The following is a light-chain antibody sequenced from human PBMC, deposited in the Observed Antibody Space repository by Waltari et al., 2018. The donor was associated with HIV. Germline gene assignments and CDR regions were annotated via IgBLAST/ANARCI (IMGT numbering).Light chain of an antibody. CDR2: DDT. CDR3: HVWDSSSAHVV. J-gene: IGLJ2*01. Sequence: SYVLTQSPSVSVAPGQTARITCGADNIGSKTVHWYKQKPGQAPLLVVYDDTDRPPGIPGRISGSNSGNTATLTISAVEAGDEADYSCHVWDSSSAHVVFGGGTKVTFL. V-gene: IGLV3-21*02. CDR1: NIGSKT.